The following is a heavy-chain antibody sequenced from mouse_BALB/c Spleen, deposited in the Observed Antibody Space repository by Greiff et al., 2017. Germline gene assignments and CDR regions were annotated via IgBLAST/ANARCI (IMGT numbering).Heavy chain of an antibody. CDR1: GYSITSDYA. Sequence: EVQLQESGPGLVKPSQSLSLTCTVTGYSITSDYAWNWIRQFPGNKLEWMGYISYSGSTSYNPSLKSRISITRDTSKNQFFLQLNSVTTEDTATYYCARREYYGSSYRDAMDYWGQGTSVTVSA. CDR2: ISYSGST. J-gene: IGHJ4*01. CDR3: ARREYYGSSYRDAMDY. V-gene: IGHV3-2*02. D-gene: IGHD1-1*01.